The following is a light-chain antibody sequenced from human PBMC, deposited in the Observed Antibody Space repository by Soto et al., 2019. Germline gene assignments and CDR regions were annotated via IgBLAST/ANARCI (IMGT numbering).Light chain of an antibody. Sequence: EIVLTQSPGTLSLSPGERATLSCRASQSVNSNYLAWYQQKPGQAPRLLIYAASSRATGIPDRFSGGGSGTDFTLTISRLEPEDFAVYYCQQYSSGMFGQGTKGEIK. CDR2: AAS. CDR3: QQYSSGM. CDR1: QSVNSNY. V-gene: IGKV3-20*01. J-gene: IGKJ1*01.